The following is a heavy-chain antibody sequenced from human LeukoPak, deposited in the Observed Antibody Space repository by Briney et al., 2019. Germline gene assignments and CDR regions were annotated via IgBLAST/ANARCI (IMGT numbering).Heavy chain of an antibody. CDR3: ARQSKMGINWFDP. V-gene: IGHV4-30-4*08. J-gene: IGHJ5*02. CDR2: IYCSGST. Sequence: SQTLSLTCTVSGGSISSGDYYWSWIRQPPGKDLEWNGYIYCSGSTYYNPSLKCRVTISVDTSKNQFSLKLSSVTAADTAVYYCARQSKMGINWFDPWGQGTLVTVSS. CDR1: GGSISSGDYY. D-gene: IGHD7-27*01.